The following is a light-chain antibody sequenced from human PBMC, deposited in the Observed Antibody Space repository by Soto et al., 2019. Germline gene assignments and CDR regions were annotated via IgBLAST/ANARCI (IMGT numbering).Light chain of an antibody. Sequence: QSALTQPPSASGSLGQSVTISCTGTSSDVGAYNYVSWYQQHPGKAPKVMIYEVSKRPSGVPDRFSGSKSGNTASLTVSGLQAEDEAEYYCSSYAGTNRVFGTGTKVTVL. CDR1: SSDVGAYNY. CDR2: EVS. CDR3: SSYAGTNRV. J-gene: IGLJ1*01. V-gene: IGLV2-8*01.